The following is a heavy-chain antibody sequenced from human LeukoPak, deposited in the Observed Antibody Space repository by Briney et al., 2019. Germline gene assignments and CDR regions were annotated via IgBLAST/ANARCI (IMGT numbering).Heavy chain of an antibody. CDR3: ARSDAPNMVRGVKV. CDR2: ISSSSSYI. J-gene: IGHJ6*04. D-gene: IGHD3-10*01. Sequence: GGSLRLSCAASGFTFSSYSMNWVRQAPGKGLEWVSSISSSSSYIYYADSVKGRFTISRDNAKNSLYLQMNSLRAEDTAVYYCARSDAPNMVRGVKVWGKGTTVTISS. CDR1: GFTFSSYS. V-gene: IGHV3-21*01.